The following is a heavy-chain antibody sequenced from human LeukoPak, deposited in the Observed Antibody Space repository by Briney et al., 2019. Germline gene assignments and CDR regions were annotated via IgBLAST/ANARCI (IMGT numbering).Heavy chain of an antibody. J-gene: IGHJ3*02. Sequence: GGSLRLSCAASGFTFNKYTMNWVRQAPGKGLEWVSSISTSSSYIYYADSVKGRFTISRDNTKNSLYLQMNSLRAEDTAVYYCAKDGGSDPDSFDIWGQGTMVTVSS. CDR1: GFTFNKYT. V-gene: IGHV3-21*01. CDR2: ISTSSSYI. CDR3: AKDGGSDPDSFDI. D-gene: IGHD2-15*01.